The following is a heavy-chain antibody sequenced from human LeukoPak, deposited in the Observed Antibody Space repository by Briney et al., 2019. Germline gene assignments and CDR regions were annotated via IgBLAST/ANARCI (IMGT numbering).Heavy chain of an antibody. V-gene: IGHV5-51*01. J-gene: IGHJ3*02. D-gene: IGHD3-22*01. Sequence: GESLQISCKGSGYSFTSYRIGWVRRMPGKGLEWMGIIYPGDSDTRYSPSFQGQVTISADKSISTAYLQWSSLKASDTAMYYCASGPYYYDSSGSDDAFDIWGQGTMVTVSS. CDR2: IYPGDSDT. CDR3: ASGPYYYDSSGSDDAFDI. CDR1: GYSFTSYR.